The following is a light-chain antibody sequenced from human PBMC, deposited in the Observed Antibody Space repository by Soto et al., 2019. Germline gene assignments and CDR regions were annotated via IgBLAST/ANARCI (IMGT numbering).Light chain of an antibody. Sequence: EILLIQSPVTLCLSPGERATLSCRASQSISSSLAWYQQNPGQAPRLLIFDASNRATGIPVRFSGSGSGTDFTLTISSLEPDDFTVYYCQQHSDWPLTFGGGTKVDIK. CDR3: QQHSDWPLT. J-gene: IGKJ4*01. V-gene: IGKV3-11*01. CDR2: DAS. CDR1: QSISSS.